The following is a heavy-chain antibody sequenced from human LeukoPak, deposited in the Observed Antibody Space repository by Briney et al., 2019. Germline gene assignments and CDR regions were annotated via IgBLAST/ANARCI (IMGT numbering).Heavy chain of an antibody. CDR1: GYTFTSYG. CDR3: ARADYDILTGYYYFDY. Sequence: ASVKVSCKASGYTFTSYGISWVRQAPGQGLEWMGWISAYNGNTNYAQKLQDRVTMTTDTSTSTAYMELRSLRSDDTAVYYCARADYDILTGYYYFDYWGQGTLVTVSS. CDR2: ISAYNGNT. V-gene: IGHV1-18*01. D-gene: IGHD3-9*01. J-gene: IGHJ4*02.